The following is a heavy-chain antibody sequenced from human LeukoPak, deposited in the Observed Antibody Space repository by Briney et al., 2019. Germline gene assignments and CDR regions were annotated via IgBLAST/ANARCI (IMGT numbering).Heavy chain of an antibody. D-gene: IGHD3-22*01. V-gene: IGHV3-7*01. J-gene: IGHJ4*02. CDR3: ARHWGYYDSSGLWSYYFDY. Sequence: PGGSLRLSCAASGFTFSSYSMNWVRQAPGKGLEWVANINQDGSEKYYVDSVNGRFTISRDNAKNSLYLQMNSLRVEDTAVYFCARHWGYYDSSGLWSYYFDYWGQGTLVTVSS. CDR1: GFTFSSYS. CDR2: INQDGSEK.